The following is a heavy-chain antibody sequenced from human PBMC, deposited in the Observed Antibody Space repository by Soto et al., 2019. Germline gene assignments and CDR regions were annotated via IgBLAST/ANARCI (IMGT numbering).Heavy chain of an antibody. CDR3: VKKGVVVCGYDWFGS. CDR1: GFAFSSYS. V-gene: IGHV3-23*01. CDR2: IGDNGRTT. J-gene: IGHJ5*01. D-gene: IGHD2-21*01. Sequence: EVQLLESGGGLVQPGGSLRLSCVASGFAFSSYSMNWVHQAPGKGLEWVSIIGDNGRTTYYGNSVKGRFTISRDTSKNTLYLHMKNLRDEDTAVYYCVKKGVVVCGYDWFGSWGQGTLVTVSS.